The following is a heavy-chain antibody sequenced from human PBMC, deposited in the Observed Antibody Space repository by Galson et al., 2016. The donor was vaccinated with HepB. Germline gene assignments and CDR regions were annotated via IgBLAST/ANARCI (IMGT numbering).Heavy chain of an antibody. CDR2: IIPLFGSP. Sequence: SVKVSCKASGGTFSSLPISWVRQAPGQGLEWMGGIIPLFGSPDYAQKYRDRVTITADEPTSTAYMELSSLKSDDTALYYCATGRERSQFGGNYYYLMDVWGQGTTVTVSS. V-gene: IGHV1-69*13. CDR3: ATGRERSQFGGNYYYLMDV. CDR1: GGTFSSLP. J-gene: IGHJ6*02. D-gene: IGHD3-3*01.